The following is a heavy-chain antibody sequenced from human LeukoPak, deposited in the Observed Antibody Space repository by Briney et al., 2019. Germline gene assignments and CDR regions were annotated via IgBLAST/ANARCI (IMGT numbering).Heavy chain of an antibody. CDR2: ISGSGGST. V-gene: IGHV3-23*01. CDR3: AKVGYYYDSSGYYFSAPPGSLLGLPAKHFDY. CDR1: GFTFSSYA. Sequence: LPGGSLRLSCAASGFTFSSYAMSWVRQAPGKGLEWVSAISGSGGSTYYADSVKGRFTISRDNSKNTLYLQMNSLRAEDTAVYYCAKVGYYYDSSGYYFSAPPGSLLGLPAKHFDYWGQGTLVTVSS. D-gene: IGHD3-22*01. J-gene: IGHJ4*02.